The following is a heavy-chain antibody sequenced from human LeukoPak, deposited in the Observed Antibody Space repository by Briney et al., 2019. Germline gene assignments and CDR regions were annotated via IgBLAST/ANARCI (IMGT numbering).Heavy chain of an antibody. CDR3: AREPWFGELFFDY. CDR1: GFTFSDYY. D-gene: IGHD3-10*01. V-gene: IGHV3-11*04. J-gene: IGHJ4*02. Sequence: PGGSLRLSCAASGFTFSDYYMSWIRQAPGKGLEWVSYISSSGSTIYYADSVKGRFTISRDNAKNSLYLQMNSLRAEDTAVYYCAREPWFGELFFDYWGQGTLVSVSS. CDR2: ISSSGSTI.